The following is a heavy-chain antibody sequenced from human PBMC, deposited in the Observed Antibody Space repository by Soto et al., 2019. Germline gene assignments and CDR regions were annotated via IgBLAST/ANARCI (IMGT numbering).Heavy chain of an antibody. CDR2: IYYSGST. D-gene: IGHD6-13*01. CDR1: GGSISSYY. J-gene: IGHJ6*02. Sequence: SEPLSRTCTDSGGSISSYYWSWIRQAPGEGLEWIGYIYYSGSTNYNPSLKSRVTISVDTSKNQFSLKLSSVTAADTAVYYCARISPGIAEADGYGMDVWGQGTTVTVSS. V-gene: IGHV4-59*01. CDR3: ARISPGIAEADGYGMDV.